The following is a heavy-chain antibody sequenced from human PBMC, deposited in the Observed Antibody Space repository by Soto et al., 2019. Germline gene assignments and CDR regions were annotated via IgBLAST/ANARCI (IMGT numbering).Heavy chain of an antibody. V-gene: IGHV3-9*01. Sequence: PEGSLRLSCAASGFTFDDYAMHWVRQAPGKGLEWVPGISWNSGSIGYADSVKGRFTISRDNAKNSLYLQMNSLRAEDTALYYCAKDRDYYYYYGMDVWGQGTTVTV. J-gene: IGHJ6*02. CDR1: GFTFDDYA. CDR3: AKDRDYYYYYGMDV. CDR2: ISWNSGSI.